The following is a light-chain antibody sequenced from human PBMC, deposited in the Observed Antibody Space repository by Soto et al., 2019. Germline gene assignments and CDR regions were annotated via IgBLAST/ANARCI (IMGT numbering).Light chain of an antibody. Sequence: QSALTQPASVSGSPGQSITISCTGTSSDVGGYNYVSWYQQHPGKAPKLMIYEVSNRPSGVSMRFSGSKSGNTASLTISGLQAEDEADYYCSSYTSSSTPYVFGTGTKLTVL. J-gene: IGLJ1*01. CDR2: EVS. CDR1: SSDVGGYNY. V-gene: IGLV2-14*01. CDR3: SSYTSSSTPYV.